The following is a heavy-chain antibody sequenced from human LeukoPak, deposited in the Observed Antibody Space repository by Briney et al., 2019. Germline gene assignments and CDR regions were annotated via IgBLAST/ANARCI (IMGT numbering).Heavy chain of an antibody. D-gene: IGHD4-11*01. CDR1: GGSISSYY. J-gene: IGHJ6*02. Sequence: SETLSLTCTASGGSISSYYWSWIRQPPGKGLEWIGYIYYSGSTNYNPSLKSRVTISVDTSKNQFSLKLSSVTAEDTAVYYCLQSQDYYYGMDVWGQGTTVTVSS. V-gene: IGHV4-59*01. CDR3: LQSQDYYYGMDV. CDR2: IYYSGST.